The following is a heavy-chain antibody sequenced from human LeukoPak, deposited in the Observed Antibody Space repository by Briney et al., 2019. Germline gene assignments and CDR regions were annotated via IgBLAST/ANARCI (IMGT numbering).Heavy chain of an antibody. J-gene: IGHJ4*02. CDR1: GFTFSSYS. D-gene: IGHD4-17*01. CDR3: ARDDYGDYFFDF. Sequence: PGGSLRLSCAASGFTFSSYSMNWVRQDPGKGLEWVSSISSSSSYIYYADSVKGRFTISRDNAKNSLYLQLNSLRAEDTAMYYCARDDYGDYFFDFWGQGTLVTVSS. V-gene: IGHV3-21*01. CDR2: ISSSSSYI.